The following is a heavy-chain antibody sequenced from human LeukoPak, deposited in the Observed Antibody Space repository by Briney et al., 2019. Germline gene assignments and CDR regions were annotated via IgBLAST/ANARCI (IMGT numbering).Heavy chain of an antibody. D-gene: IGHD3-3*01. CDR3: AKERSILLRFLDGAFDY. Sequence: AGGSLRLSCAASGFTFSSYWMSWVRQAPGKGLEGVANIKQDGSEKYYVDSVKGRFTISRDNAKNSLYLQMNSLRAEDTAVYYCAKERSILLRFLDGAFDYWGQGTLVTVSS. J-gene: IGHJ4*02. CDR2: IKQDGSEK. V-gene: IGHV3-7*01. CDR1: GFTFSSYW.